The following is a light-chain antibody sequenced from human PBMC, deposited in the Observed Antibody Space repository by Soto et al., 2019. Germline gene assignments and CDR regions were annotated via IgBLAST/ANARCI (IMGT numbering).Light chain of an antibody. CDR1: SSDVGGYHY. V-gene: IGLV2-14*01. Sequence: QSVLTQPASVSGSPGQSITISCTGTSSDVGGYHYVSWYQQLPGKAPKLMIYEVSNRPSGVSNRFSGSKSGNTASLTISGLQAEDEGHYYCSSYSSSGTLVVFGGGTKVTVL. CDR2: EVS. CDR3: SSYSSSGTLVV. J-gene: IGLJ3*02.